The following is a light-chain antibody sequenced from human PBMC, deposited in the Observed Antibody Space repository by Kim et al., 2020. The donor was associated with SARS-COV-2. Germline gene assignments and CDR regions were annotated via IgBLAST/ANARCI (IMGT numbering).Light chain of an antibody. CDR2: GAS. V-gene: IGKV3-15*01. CDR3: QQYNNWPPYT. CDR1: QSISSN. Sequence: SPGEQATLSCRASQSISSNLAWYQQKPGKAPRLLIYGASTRATDIPARFSGSGSGTDFTLTISSLQSEDFAVYYCQQYNNWPPYTFGQGTKVDIK. J-gene: IGKJ2*01.